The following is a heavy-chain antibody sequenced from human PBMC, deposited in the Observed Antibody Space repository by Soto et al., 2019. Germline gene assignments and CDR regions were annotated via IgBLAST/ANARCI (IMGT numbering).Heavy chain of an antibody. V-gene: IGHV3-53*01. CDR2: IWTSGST. CDR3: ATRPLLRGAP. CDR1: GFTFSSND. Sequence: EVQLVESGGGLIQPGGSLRLSCEASGFTFSSNDMNWVRQAPGKGLEWVSLIWTSGSTAYADSVKGRFTISRDNSKSALYPHMSSLSAEDTAVYYCATRPLLRGAPWGQGTMVTVSS. J-gene: IGHJ3*01. D-gene: IGHD3-16*01.